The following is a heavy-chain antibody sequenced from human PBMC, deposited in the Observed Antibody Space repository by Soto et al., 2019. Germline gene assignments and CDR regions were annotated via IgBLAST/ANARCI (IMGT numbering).Heavy chain of an antibody. CDR3: ASGISGSYGY. J-gene: IGHJ4*02. CDR2: IYYSGST. D-gene: IGHD1-26*01. CDR1: GGSISSYY. V-gene: IGHV4-59*01. Sequence: SETLSLTCTVSGGSISSYYWSWIRQPPGKGLEWIGYIYYSGSTNYNPSLKSRVTISVDTSKNQFSLKLSSVTAADTAVYYCASGISGSYGYWGQGTLVTVSS.